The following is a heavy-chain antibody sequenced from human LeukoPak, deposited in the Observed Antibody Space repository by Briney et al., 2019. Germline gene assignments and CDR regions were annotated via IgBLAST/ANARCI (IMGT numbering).Heavy chain of an antibody. Sequence: ASVKVSCKASGYTFTSYYVHWVRQAPGQGLEWMGFINPSGGSTSYAQQFQGRVTMSRDTSTSTVYMELSSLRSEDTAVYYCAKGGEDYYYMDVWGKGTTVTISS. D-gene: IGHD2-15*01. CDR3: AKGGEDYYYMDV. V-gene: IGHV1-46*01. CDR2: INPSGGST. J-gene: IGHJ6*03. CDR1: GYTFTSYY.